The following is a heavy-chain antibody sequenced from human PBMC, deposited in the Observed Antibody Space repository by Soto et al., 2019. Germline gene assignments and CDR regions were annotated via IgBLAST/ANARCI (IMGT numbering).Heavy chain of an antibody. CDR2: INPNNGGT. CDR3: ARVRSILADLGGNQGMDV. D-gene: IGHD3-3*01. J-gene: IGHJ6*02. CDR1: GYTFTDYY. V-gene: IGHV1-2*02. Sequence: ASVKVSCKSSGYTFTDYYIHWVRQAPGQGLEWVGWINPNNGGTQYAQIFQGRVTLTRDKSIGTAYMDLQSLKSDDTALYYCARVRSILADLGGNQGMDVWGQGTTVTVS.